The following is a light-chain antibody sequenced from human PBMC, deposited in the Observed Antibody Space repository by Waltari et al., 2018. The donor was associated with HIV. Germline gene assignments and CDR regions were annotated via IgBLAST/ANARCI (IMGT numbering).Light chain of an antibody. Sequence: SHELTQPPSVSVSPGQTASITCSGDYLGDKYASWYQQKPGQSPVLVIYQDDKRPSGIPDRFSGSNSGNTATLTITGTQAMDEADYYCQACDSSTVLFGGGTKLTVL. CDR1: YLGDKY. J-gene: IGLJ2*01. V-gene: IGLV3-1*01. CDR2: QDD. CDR3: QACDSSTVL.